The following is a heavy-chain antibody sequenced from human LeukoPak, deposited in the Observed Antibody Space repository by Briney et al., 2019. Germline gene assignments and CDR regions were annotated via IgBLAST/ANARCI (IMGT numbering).Heavy chain of an antibody. Sequence: AASVKVSCKVSGYTLTELSMHWVRQAPGNGLEWMGGFDPEDGETIYAQKFQGRVTMTEDTSTDTAYMELSSLRSEDTSVYYCATFDSAYYYDSSGYYYRYFQHWGQGTLVTVSS. J-gene: IGHJ1*01. CDR2: FDPEDGET. CDR3: ATFDSAYYYDSSGYYYRYFQH. V-gene: IGHV1-24*01. D-gene: IGHD3-22*01. CDR1: GYTLTELS.